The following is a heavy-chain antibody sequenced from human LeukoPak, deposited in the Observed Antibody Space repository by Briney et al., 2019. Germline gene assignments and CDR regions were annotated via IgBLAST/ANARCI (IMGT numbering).Heavy chain of an antibody. Sequence: GGSLRLSCAASGFTFSSYSMNWIRQAPGKGLEWVSSVSSSTSYIYYADSVKGRFTISKDNAKNSLYLQMNSLRAEDTAVYYCARAGGSTVSHSDYWGQGTLVTVSS. V-gene: IGHV3-21*01. CDR2: VSSSTSYI. J-gene: IGHJ4*02. CDR3: ARAGGSTVSHSDY. CDR1: GFTFSSYS. D-gene: IGHD4-17*01.